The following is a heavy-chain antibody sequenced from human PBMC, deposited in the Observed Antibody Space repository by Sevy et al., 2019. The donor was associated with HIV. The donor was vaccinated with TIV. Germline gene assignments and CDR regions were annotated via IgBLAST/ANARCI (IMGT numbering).Heavy chain of an antibody. V-gene: IGHV3-43*01. J-gene: IGHJ4*02. Sequence: GGSLRLSCAASGFTFDDYTMHWVRQAPGKGLEWVSLISWDGGSTYYADSVKGRFTISRDNSKNSLYLQMNSLRTEDTVLYYCAKEKGEGSGSYFDYWGQGTLVTVSS. CDR2: ISWDGGST. CDR1: GFTFDDYT. D-gene: IGHD1-26*01. CDR3: AKEKGEGSGSYFDY.